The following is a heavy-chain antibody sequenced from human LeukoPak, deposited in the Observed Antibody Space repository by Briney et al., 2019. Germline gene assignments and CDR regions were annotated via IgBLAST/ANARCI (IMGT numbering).Heavy chain of an antibody. CDR3: ARDAIAAAGILKYNFDY. CDR2: INPSGGST. J-gene: IGHJ4*02. D-gene: IGHD6-13*01. CDR1: GYAFTSYY. V-gene: IGHV1-46*01. Sequence: GASVKVSCKASGYAFTSYYMHWVRQAPGQGLEWMGIINPSGGSTSYAQKFQGRVTMTRDTSTSTVYMELSSLRSEDTAVYYCARDAIAAAGILKYNFDYWGQGTLVTVSS.